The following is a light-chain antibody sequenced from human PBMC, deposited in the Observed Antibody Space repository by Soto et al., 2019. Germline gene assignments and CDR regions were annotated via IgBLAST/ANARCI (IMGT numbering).Light chain of an antibody. CDR2: GAS. CDR3: QQYGRPGT. V-gene: IGKV3-20*01. Sequence: DIDMTQTPATLSPSAGDRATISCRASQSVSNYYSGWYQQKPGEAPRLLIYGASNRATGIPDRFSGSGSGTDFTLTISRLEAEDFAVYYCQQYGRPGTFGQGTKVDIK. J-gene: IGKJ1*01. CDR1: QSVSNYY.